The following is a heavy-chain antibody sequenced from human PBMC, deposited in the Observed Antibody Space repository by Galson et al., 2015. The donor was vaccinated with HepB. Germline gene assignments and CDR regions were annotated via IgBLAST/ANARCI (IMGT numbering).Heavy chain of an antibody. Sequence: SLRLSCAASGFTFSNAWMSWVRQAPGKGLEWVGRIKSKTDGGTTDYAALVKGRFTISRDDSKNTLYLQMNSLKTEDTAVYYCTTDQYYGSGSYSHGYWGQGTLVTVSS. D-gene: IGHD3-10*01. CDR2: IKSKTDGGTT. J-gene: IGHJ4*02. CDR1: GFTFSNAW. V-gene: IGHV3-15*01. CDR3: TTDQYYGSGSYSHGY.